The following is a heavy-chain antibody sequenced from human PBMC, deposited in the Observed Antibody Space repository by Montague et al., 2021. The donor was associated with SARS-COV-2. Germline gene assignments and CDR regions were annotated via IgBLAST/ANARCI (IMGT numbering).Heavy chain of an antibody. D-gene: IGHD3-22*01. CDR2: IYVGGSST. CDR3: AKGAGRYYDSSGYYGY. CDR1: GFTFSSYA. V-gene: IGHV3-23*03. Sequence: SLRLSCAASGFTFSSYAMSWVRQAPGKGLEWVSVIYVGGSSTYYADFVKGRFTISRDNSKNTLYLQMNSLRAEDTAVYYCAKGAGRYYDSSGYYGYWGQGTLVTASS. J-gene: IGHJ4*02.